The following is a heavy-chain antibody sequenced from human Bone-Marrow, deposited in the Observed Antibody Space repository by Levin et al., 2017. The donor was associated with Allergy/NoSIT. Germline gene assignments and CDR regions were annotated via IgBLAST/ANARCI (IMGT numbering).Heavy chain of an antibody. D-gene: IGHD3-22*01. CDR3: ARHSYPGHYYDSSGYYSY. CDR2: IYPGDSDT. CDR1: GYSFTSYW. J-gene: IGHJ4*02. V-gene: IGHV5-51*01. Sequence: PGGSLRLSCKGSGYSFTSYWIGWVRQMPGKGLEWMGIIYPGDSDTRYSPSFQGQVTISADKSISTAYLQWSSLKASDTAMYYCARHSYPGHYYDSSGYYSYWGQGTLVTVSS.